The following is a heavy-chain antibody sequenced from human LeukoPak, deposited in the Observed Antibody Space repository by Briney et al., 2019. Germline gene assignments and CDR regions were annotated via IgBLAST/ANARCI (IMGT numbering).Heavy chain of an antibody. V-gene: IGHV4-39*01. CDR1: GGSISSSSYY. J-gene: IGHJ3*02. D-gene: IGHD2-21*02. CDR3: ARHEAAYCGGDCYLRAFDI. Sequence: SETLPLTCTVSGGSISSSSYYWGWIRQPPGKGLEWIGTIYYGGSTYYNPSLKSRVTISVDTSKKQFSLKLSSVTAADTAVYYCARHEAAYCGGDCYLRAFDIWGQGTMVTVSS. CDR2: IYYGGST.